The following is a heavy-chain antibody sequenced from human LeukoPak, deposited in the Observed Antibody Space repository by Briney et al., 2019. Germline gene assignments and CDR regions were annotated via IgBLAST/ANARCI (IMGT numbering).Heavy chain of an antibody. CDR2: IIPIFGTA. CDR3: ASHDSSGSKHY. CDR1: GGTFSSYA. D-gene: IGHD3-22*01. V-gene: IGHV1-69*05. Sequence: GASVKVSCKASGGTFSSYAISWVRQAPGQGLEWMGRIIPIFGTANYAQKFQGRVTITTDESTSTAYMELSSLRSEDTAVYYCASHDSSGSKHYWGQGTLVTVSS. J-gene: IGHJ4*02.